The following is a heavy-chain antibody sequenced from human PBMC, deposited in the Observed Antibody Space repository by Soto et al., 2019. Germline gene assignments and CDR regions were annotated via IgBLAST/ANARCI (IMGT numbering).Heavy chain of an antibody. CDR2: FYYSGST. J-gene: IGHJ4*02. V-gene: IGHV4-59*12. CDR3: SAPPRY. CDR1: GGSISTYY. D-gene: IGHD6-6*01. Sequence: SETLSLTCTVSGGSISTYYWSWIRQPPGKGLEWIGYFYYSGSTNYNPSIKSRVTISVDTSKNQFSLKLSSVTAADTGVYYCSAPPRYWGQGTLVTVSS.